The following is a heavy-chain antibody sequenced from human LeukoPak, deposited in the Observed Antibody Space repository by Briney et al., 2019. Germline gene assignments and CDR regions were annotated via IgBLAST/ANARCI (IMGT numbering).Heavy chain of an antibody. CDR1: GFTVSSNY. CDR3: ADYGSGSYIFDF. CDR2: IYSGGST. J-gene: IGHJ4*02. D-gene: IGHD3-10*01. V-gene: IGHV3-66*01. Sequence: GGSLRLSCAASGFTVSSNYMSWVRQAPGKGLEWVSVIYSGGSTYYADSVKGRFTISRDNSKNTLYLHMNSLRAEDTAVYYCADYGSGSYIFDFRGQGTLVTVSS.